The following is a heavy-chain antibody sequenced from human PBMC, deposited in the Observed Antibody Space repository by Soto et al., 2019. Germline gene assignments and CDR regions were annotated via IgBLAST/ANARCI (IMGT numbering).Heavy chain of an antibody. V-gene: IGHV3-7*01. J-gene: IGHJ4*02. CDR2: IKQDGSEK. Sequence: EVQLMESGGGLVQPGGSLRLSCAASGFSFGASWMAWVRQAPGKGLEWVADIKQDGSEKNYVDSVKGRVTISRDNAKNSLYLQMNSLRAEDTAVYYCARDTYYGAIDYWGLGTLVTVSS. D-gene: IGHD3-10*01. CDR1: GFSFGASW. CDR3: ARDTYYGAIDY.